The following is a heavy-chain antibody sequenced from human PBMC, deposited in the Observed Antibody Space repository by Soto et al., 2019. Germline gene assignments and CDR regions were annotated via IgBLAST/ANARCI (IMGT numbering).Heavy chain of an antibody. CDR1: GYTFTSYG. D-gene: IGHD3-9*01. CDR3: ARGHPYDILTGYSFYYYYGMDV. V-gene: IGHV1-18*01. J-gene: IGHJ6*02. Sequence: ASVKVSCKASGYTFTSYGISWVRQAPGQGLEWMGWISAYNGNTNYAQKHQGRVTMTTDTSTSTAYMELRSLRSDDTAVYYCARGHPYDILTGYSFYYYYGMDVWGQGTTVTVSS. CDR2: ISAYNGNT.